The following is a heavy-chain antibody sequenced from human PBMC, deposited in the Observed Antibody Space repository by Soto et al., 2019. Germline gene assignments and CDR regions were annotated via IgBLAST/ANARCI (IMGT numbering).Heavy chain of an antibody. CDR1: GADINTYS. V-gene: IGHV4-4*07. Sequence: PSDTLSLTCIVSGADINTYSWTWIRQPAGKGLEWIGRIYTSASINYNPSLKGRVTLSVDTSTNQVSLRLASVTAADTAIYYCARDREAGYNFYYGMDVWGQGTTVTVSS. D-gene: IGHD6-19*01. CDR2: IYTSASI. CDR3: ARDREAGYNFYYGMDV. J-gene: IGHJ6*02.